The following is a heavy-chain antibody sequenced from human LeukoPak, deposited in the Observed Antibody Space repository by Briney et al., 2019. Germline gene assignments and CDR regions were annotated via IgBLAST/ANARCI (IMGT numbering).Heavy chain of an antibody. V-gene: IGHV3-20*04. Sequence: PGGSLRLSCAASGFTFDDYGMSWVRQAPGKGLEWVSGINWNGGSTGYADSVKGRFTISRDNAKNSLYLQMNSLRAEDTAVYYCARERVSGYKPDFDYWGQGTLVTVSS. D-gene: IGHD3-22*01. CDR2: INWNGGST. CDR3: ARERVSGYKPDFDY. CDR1: GFTFDDYG. J-gene: IGHJ4*02.